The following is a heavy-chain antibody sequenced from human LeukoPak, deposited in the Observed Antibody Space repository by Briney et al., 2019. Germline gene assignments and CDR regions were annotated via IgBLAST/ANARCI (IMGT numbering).Heavy chain of an antibody. CDR3: AKPISGGLAVTADWFHP. CDR2: INANSGTT. Sequence: GGSLRLSCTASGFAFSVYAMSWLRQPPSKGLEWVSTINANSGTTSYAASVRGRFTISRDNSKNKLYLQLNTLRADDTATYYCAKPISGGLAVTADWFHPWGQGTLVVVSS. V-gene: IGHV3-23*01. J-gene: IGHJ5*01. CDR1: GFAFSVYA. D-gene: IGHD6-19*01.